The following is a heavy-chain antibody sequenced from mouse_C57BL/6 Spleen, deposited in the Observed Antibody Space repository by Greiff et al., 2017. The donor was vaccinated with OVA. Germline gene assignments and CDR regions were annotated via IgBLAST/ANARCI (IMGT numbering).Heavy chain of an antibody. CDR3: ARRAHMDY. CDR2: IDPSDSYT. D-gene: IGHD3-3*01. CDR1: GYTFTSYC. J-gene: IGHJ4*01. V-gene: IGHV1-69*01. Sequence: QVQLQQPGAELVMPGASVKLSCKASGYTFTSYCMHWVKQRPGQGLEWIGEIDPSDSYTNYNQKFKGKSTLTVDKSSSTAYMQLSSLTSEDSAVYYCARRAHMDYWGQGTSVTVSS.